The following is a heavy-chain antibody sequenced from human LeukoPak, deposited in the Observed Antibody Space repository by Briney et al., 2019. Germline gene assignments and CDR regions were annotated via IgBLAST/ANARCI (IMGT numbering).Heavy chain of an antibody. V-gene: IGHV4-34*01. CDR1: VGSFSGYY. Sequence: SETLSLTCAVYVGSFSGYYWSWIRQPPGKGLEWIGEINHSGSTNYNSSLKSRVTISVDTSKNQFSLQLSSVTAADTAVYYCARVVGATSIDYWGQGILVTVSS. J-gene: IGHJ4*02. D-gene: IGHD2-15*01. CDR3: ARVVGATSIDY. CDR2: INHSGST.